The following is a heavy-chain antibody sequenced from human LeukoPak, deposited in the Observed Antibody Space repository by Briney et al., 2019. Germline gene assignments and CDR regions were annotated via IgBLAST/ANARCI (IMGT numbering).Heavy chain of an antibody. V-gene: IGHV4-31*03. J-gene: IGHJ4*02. CDR3: ARSNSGTQDY. CDR2: IYYSGST. D-gene: IGHD3-10*01. Sequence: SQTLSLTCTVSGGSISGGGYYWSWIRQHPGKGLEWIGYIYYSGSTYYNPSLKSRVTISVDTSKNQFSLKLSSVTAADTAVYYCARSNSGTQDYWGQGTLVTVSS. CDR1: GGSISGGGYY.